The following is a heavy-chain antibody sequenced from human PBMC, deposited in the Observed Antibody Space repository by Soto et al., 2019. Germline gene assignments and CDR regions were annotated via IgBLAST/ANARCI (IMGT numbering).Heavy chain of an antibody. Sequence: GASVKVCCKASGYTFTSYYMHWVRQAPGQGLEWMGIINPSGGSTNYAQRFQGRVTMTRNTSTSTVYMELSSLRSEDTAVYYCAREGQGLAARPDYWGQGTLVTVSS. CDR3: AREGQGLAARPDY. V-gene: IGHV1-46*01. D-gene: IGHD6-6*01. J-gene: IGHJ4*01. CDR1: GYTFTSYY. CDR2: INPSGGST.